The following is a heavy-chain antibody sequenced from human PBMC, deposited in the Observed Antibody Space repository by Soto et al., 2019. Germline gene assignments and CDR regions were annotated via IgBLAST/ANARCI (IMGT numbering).Heavy chain of an antibody. CDR3: ARDGAIGNYFDY. V-gene: IGHV3-33*01. CDR2: IWYDGSNK. D-gene: IGHD3-16*01. Sequence: QVQLVESGGGVVQPGRSLRLSCAASGFTFSSYGMHWVRQAPGKGLEWVAVIWYDGSNKYYADSVKGRFTISRDNSKNTLYLQMNSLRAEHTAVYYCARDGAIGNYFDYWGQGTLVTVSS. J-gene: IGHJ4*02. CDR1: GFTFSSYG.